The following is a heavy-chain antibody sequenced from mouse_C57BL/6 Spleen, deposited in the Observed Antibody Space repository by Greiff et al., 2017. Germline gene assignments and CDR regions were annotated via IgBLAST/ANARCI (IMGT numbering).Heavy chain of an antibody. CDR2: INPNYGTT. V-gene: IGHV1-39*01. CDR1: GYSFTDYY. Sequence: EVQLQQPGPELVKPGASVKISCKASGYSFTDYYMNWVKQSHGECLEWIGVINPNYGTTSYNQKFKGKATLTVDQSSSTAYMQLNSLTSEDSAVYYCAREGENYSDYWGQGTTLTVSS. J-gene: IGHJ2*01. CDR3: AREGENYSDY.